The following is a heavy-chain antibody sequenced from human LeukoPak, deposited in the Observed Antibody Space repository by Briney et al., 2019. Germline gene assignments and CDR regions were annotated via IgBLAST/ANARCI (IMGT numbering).Heavy chain of an antibody. Sequence: ASVKVSCKASGYTFTSYGISWVRQAPGQRLEWMGWINAGNGNTKYSQKFQGRVTITRDTSASTAYMELSSLRSEDTAVYYCARVFEGTDFDYWGQGTLVTVSS. CDR3: ARVFEGTDFDY. CDR1: GYTFTSYG. J-gene: IGHJ4*02. D-gene: IGHD3-10*02. CDR2: INAGNGNT. V-gene: IGHV1-3*01.